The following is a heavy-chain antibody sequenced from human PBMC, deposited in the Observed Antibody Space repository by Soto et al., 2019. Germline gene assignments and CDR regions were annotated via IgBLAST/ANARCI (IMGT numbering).Heavy chain of an antibody. J-gene: IGHJ6*02. CDR1: GFTFSSYGMTFSSYA. D-gene: IGHD3-10*01. CDR3: AKFREYYQGSASRNYYFYGMDV. V-gene: IGHV3-23*01. Sequence: GGSLRLSCAASGFTFSSYGMTFSSYAMSWVRQAPGKGLEWVSTISGSGDSTYYADSVKGRFTISRDNSKNTLFLQMNSLRAGDTALYYCAKFREYYQGSASRNYYFYGMDVWGQGTTVTVSS. CDR2: ISGSGDST.